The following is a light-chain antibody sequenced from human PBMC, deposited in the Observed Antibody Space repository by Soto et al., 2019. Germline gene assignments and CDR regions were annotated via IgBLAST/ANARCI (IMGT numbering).Light chain of an antibody. Sequence: EILLTQSPATLSLSPGERATLSCRASQNVRNDLVWYLQKPGQAPRLLIYSASNRATGIPARFSGSGSGTDFNLTISSLEPEDFAVYYCQQRTNWPPTFGGGTKVEFK. CDR2: SAS. CDR3: QQRTNWPPT. CDR1: QNVRND. J-gene: IGKJ4*01. V-gene: IGKV3-11*01.